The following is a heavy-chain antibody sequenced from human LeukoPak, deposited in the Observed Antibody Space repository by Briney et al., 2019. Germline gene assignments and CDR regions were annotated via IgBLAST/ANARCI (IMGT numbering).Heavy chain of an antibody. J-gene: IGHJ4*02. CDR1: GFPFKGYW. CDR3: ARDGGELWPLDE. Sequence: SGGSLRLSCVASGFPFKGYWMTWVRQSPGKGLDWVANIKPDGSETNYLDSVKGRFTISRDNARDSLFLETNNLRVDDTAVYYCARDGGELWPLDEWGQGILVTVSS. D-gene: IGHD3-10*01. V-gene: IGHV3-7*01. CDR2: IKPDGSET.